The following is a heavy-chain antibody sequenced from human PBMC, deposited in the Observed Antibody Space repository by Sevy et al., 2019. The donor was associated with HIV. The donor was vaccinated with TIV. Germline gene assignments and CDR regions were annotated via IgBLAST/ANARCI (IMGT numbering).Heavy chain of an antibody. D-gene: IGHD5-12*01. Sequence: GGSLRLSCAASGFTFSIYWMTWVRQAPGKGLEWVSSISSSSSYIYYADSVKGRFTISRDNAKNSLYLQMNSLRAEDTAVYYCARDRGGYKVWTAPLSYWGQGTLVTVSS. CDR2: ISSSSSYI. CDR3: ARDRGGYKVWTAPLSY. V-gene: IGHV3-21*01. CDR1: GFTFSIYW. J-gene: IGHJ4*02.